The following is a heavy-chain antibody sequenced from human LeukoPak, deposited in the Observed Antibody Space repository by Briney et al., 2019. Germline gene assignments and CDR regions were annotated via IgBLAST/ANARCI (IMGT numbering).Heavy chain of an antibody. CDR2: TYYSGST. V-gene: IGHV4-59*01. CDR1: GGSISSYY. J-gene: IGHJ3*02. Sequence: PLETLSLTCTVSGGSISSYYWSWIRQPPGKGLEWIGYTYYSGSTNYNPSLKSRVTISVDTSKNQFSLKLSSVTAADTAVYYCAGQMTTVAPSDAFDIWGQGTMVTVSS. D-gene: IGHD4-23*01. CDR3: AGQMTTVAPSDAFDI.